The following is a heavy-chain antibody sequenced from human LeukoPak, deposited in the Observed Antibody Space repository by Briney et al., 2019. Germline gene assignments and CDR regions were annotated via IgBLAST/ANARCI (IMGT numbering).Heavy chain of an antibody. CDR1: GGSISSSSYY. V-gene: IGHV4-39*01. CDR2: IYYSGST. Sequence: SETLSLTCTVSGGSISSSSYYWGWIRPPPGKGLEWVGSIYYSGSTYYNPSLKSRVTISVDTSKNQFSLKLSSVTAADTAVYYCASCFLEWLLPGYWGQGTLVTVSS. D-gene: IGHD3-3*01. CDR3: ASCFLEWLLPGY. J-gene: IGHJ4*02.